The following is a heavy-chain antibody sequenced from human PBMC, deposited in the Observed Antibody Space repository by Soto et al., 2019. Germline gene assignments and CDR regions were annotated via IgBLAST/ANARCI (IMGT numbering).Heavy chain of an antibody. V-gene: IGHV1-18*04. CDR2: VSAYNGNT. Sequence: ASVKVSCKASGYTFTSLGISWVRQAPGQGLEWMGWVSAYNGNTKYAQNVQGRVTMTTDRPTSTAYMELRSLRSDDTAVYYCARAGGTQLFDYWGQGTLVTVSS. CDR1: GYTFTSLG. CDR3: ARAGGTQLFDY. J-gene: IGHJ4*02.